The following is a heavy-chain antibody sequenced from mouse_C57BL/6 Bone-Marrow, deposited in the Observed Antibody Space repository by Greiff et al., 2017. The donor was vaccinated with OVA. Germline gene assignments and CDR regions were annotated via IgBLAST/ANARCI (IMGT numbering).Heavy chain of an antibody. CDR2: INPSSGYT. CDR3: ARSYYSNYDWFAY. Sequence: QVQLKQSGAELAKPGASVKLSCKASGYTFTSYWMHWVKQRPGQGLEWIGYINPSSGYTKYNQKFKDKATLTADKSSSTAYMQLSSLTYEDSAVYYCARSYYSNYDWFAYWGQGTLVTVSA. D-gene: IGHD2-5*01. CDR1: GYTFTSYW. J-gene: IGHJ3*01. V-gene: IGHV1-7*01.